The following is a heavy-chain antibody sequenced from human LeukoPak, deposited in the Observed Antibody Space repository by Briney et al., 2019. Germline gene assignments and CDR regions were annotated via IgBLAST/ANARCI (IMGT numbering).Heavy chain of an antibody. CDR1: GYTFTSYG. Sequence: ASVKVSCKASGYTFTSYGISWVRQAPGQGLEWMGWISAYNGNTNYAQKLQGRVTMTTDTSTSTAYMELRSLRSDDTAVYYCARDPTTMTTWGYYYYYMDVWGKGTTVTVSS. CDR2: ISAYNGNT. D-gene: IGHD4-17*01. CDR3: ARDPTTMTTWGYYYYYMDV. J-gene: IGHJ6*03. V-gene: IGHV1-18*01.